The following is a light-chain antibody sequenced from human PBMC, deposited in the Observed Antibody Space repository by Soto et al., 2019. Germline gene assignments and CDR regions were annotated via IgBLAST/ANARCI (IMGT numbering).Light chain of an antibody. J-gene: IGKJ1*01. Sequence: EIVLTQSPATLSSSPGETATLSCWASQYVGTRLAWYQHKPGQAPRLLIYYMSKRATGIPARFSGSGSGTDFTLTISSLAPEDFAIYYCHQRQSWPRTFGQGTKVDI. V-gene: IGKV3-11*01. CDR3: HQRQSWPRT. CDR2: YMS. CDR1: QYVGTR.